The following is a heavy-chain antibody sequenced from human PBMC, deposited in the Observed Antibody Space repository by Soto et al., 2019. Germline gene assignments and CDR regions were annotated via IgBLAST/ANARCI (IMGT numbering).Heavy chain of an antibody. J-gene: IGHJ4*02. Sequence: GGSLRLSCEALGFTFSSYAMSWVRQAPGKGLEWVSAISGSGGSTYYADSVKGRFTISRDNSKNTLYLQMNSLRAEDTAVYYCAKKTWIQLWLPLDYWGQGTLVTVS. CDR1: GFTFSSYA. D-gene: IGHD5-18*01. V-gene: IGHV3-23*01. CDR3: AKKTWIQLWLPLDY. CDR2: ISGSGGST.